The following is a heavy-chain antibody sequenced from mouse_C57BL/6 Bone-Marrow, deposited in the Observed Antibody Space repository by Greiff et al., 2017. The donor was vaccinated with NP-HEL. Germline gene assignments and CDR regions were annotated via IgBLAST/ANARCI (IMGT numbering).Heavy chain of an antibody. J-gene: IGHJ4*01. Sequence: QVQLQQPGAELVMPGASVKLSCKASGYTFTSYWMHWVKQRPGQGLEWIGEIDPSDSYTNYNQKFKGKSTLTVDKSSSTAYMQLSSLTSEASAVYYCAREGNPGAMDYWGQGTSVTVSS. CDR2: IDPSDSYT. CDR1: GYTFTSYW. V-gene: IGHV1-69*01. CDR3: AREGNPGAMDY. D-gene: IGHD2-1*01.